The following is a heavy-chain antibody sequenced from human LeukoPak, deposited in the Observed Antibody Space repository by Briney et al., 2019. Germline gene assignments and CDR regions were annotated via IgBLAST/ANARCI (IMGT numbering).Heavy chain of an antibody. CDR1: GFTFSSYW. D-gene: IGHD3-10*01. CDR2: IKQDGSEK. Sequence: GGSLRLSCAASGFTFSSYWMSWVRQAPGKGLEWVANIKQDGSEKYYVDSVKGRFTISRDNSKNTLYLQMNSLRAEDTAVYYCAKALWFGELWGFDPWGQGTLVTVSS. CDR3: AKALWFGELWGFDP. J-gene: IGHJ5*02. V-gene: IGHV3-7*03.